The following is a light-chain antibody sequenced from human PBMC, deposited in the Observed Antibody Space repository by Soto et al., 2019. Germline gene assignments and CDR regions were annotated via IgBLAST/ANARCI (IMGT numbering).Light chain of an antibody. J-gene: IGKJ3*01. Sequence: EIAMTQSPATLSVSPGERATLSCRASQSVSSNLAWYQQKPGQAPRLLIYGASTRATGIPARFSGSGSGTDFTLTISSLEPEDFAVYYCQQRSSWPFTFGPGTKVDIK. V-gene: IGKV3-15*01. CDR1: QSVSSN. CDR2: GAS. CDR3: QQRSSWPFT.